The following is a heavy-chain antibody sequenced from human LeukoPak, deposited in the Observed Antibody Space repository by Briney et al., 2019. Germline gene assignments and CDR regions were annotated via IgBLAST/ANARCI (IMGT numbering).Heavy chain of an antibody. CDR1: GGSISSYY. J-gene: IGHJ3*01. CDR2: IYYTGTT. CDR3: ASGYFGDAFDV. V-gene: IGHV4-59*08. D-gene: IGHD3-9*01. Sequence: ASETLSLTCTVCGGSISSYYWSWIRQPPGKGLEWIGYIYYTGTTNYNPSLKSRVTISVDISKNHFSLKLSSVTAADTAVYYCASGYFGDAFDVWGQGTMVTVSS.